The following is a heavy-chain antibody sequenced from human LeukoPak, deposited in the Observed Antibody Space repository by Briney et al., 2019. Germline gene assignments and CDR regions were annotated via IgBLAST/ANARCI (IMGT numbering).Heavy chain of an antibody. Sequence: GGSLRLSCAASGFTFSTYAMTWVRQAPGRGLEWVSSISVSGGSTYYADSVKGRFTISRDNSNNTLYLQMNTLRGEDTALYYCARGYVQPDNWGQGTLVTASS. CDR1: GFTFSTYA. CDR2: ISVSGGST. D-gene: IGHD3-16*01. CDR3: ARGYVQPDN. J-gene: IGHJ4*02. V-gene: IGHV3-23*01.